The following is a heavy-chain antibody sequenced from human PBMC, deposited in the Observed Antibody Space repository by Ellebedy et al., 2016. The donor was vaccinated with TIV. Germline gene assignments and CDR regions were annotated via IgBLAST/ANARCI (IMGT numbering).Heavy chain of an antibody. CDR2: FDPEDGET. V-gene: IGHV1-24*01. Sequence: AASVKVSCKVSGYTLTELSMFWVRQAPGKGLEWMGGFDPEDGETIYAQKFQGRITMTEDTSTDTAYMELSSLRSEDTAVYYCVRNVGSGFDYWGQGTLVTVSS. D-gene: IGHD3-3*01. J-gene: IGHJ4*02. CDR3: VRNVGSGFDY. CDR1: GYTLTELS.